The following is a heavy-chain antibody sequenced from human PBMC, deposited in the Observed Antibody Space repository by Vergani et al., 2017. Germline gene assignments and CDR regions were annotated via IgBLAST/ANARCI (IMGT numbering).Heavy chain of an antibody. V-gene: IGHV3-48*02. D-gene: IGHD6-13*01. CDR1: GFTFSSYA. CDR2: ISSSSSTI. CDR3: ARVDSSSWYRIDYYYYGMDV. Sequence: EVQLLESGGGLVQPGGSLRLSCAASGFTFSSYAMSWVRQAPGKGLEWVSYISSSSSTIYYADSVKGRFTISRDNAKNSLYLQMNSLRDEDTAVYYCARVDSSSWYRIDYYYYGMDVWGQGTTVTVSS. J-gene: IGHJ6*02.